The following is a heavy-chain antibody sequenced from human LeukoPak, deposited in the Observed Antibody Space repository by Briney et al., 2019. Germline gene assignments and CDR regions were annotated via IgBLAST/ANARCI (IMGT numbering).Heavy chain of an antibody. CDR3: ARGGPNYGDAPPDY. D-gene: IGHD3-10*01. Sequence: GGSLRLSCAASGFTFCSYSMNWVRQAPGKGLEWVSSISSSSSYIYYADSVKGRFTISRDNAKNSLYLQMNSLRAEDTAVYYCARGGPNYGDAPPDYWGQGTLVTVSS. CDR1: GFTFCSYS. V-gene: IGHV3-21*01. J-gene: IGHJ4*02. CDR2: ISSSSSYI.